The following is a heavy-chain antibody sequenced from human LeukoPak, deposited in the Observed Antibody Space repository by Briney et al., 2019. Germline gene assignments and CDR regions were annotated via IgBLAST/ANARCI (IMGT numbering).Heavy chain of an antibody. J-gene: IGHJ4*02. D-gene: IGHD6-13*01. CDR1: GFTFSSYG. Sequence: GGSLRLSCAASGFTFSSYGMHWVRQAPGKGLEWEAVISYDGSNKYYADSVKGRFTISRDNSKNTLYLQMNSLRAEDTAVYYCAKDERGSSSWYTPGFDYWGQGTLVTVSS. CDR2: ISYDGSNK. V-gene: IGHV3-30*18. CDR3: AKDERGSSSWYTPGFDY.